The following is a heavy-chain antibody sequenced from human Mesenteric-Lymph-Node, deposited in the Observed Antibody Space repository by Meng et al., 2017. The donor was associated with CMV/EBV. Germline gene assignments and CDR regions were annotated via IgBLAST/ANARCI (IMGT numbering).Heavy chain of an antibody. Sequence: TFSGFSLSISGVGVGWIRQPPGKALEWLALIYWDDDKRYSPSLKNRLTITKDTSKNQVVLTVANMDPLDTATYYCAHSRGYSYGYDYWGQGTLVTVSS. J-gene: IGHJ4*02. V-gene: IGHV2-5*02. CDR2: IYWDDDK. CDR1: GFSLSISGVG. CDR3: AHSRGYSYGYDY. D-gene: IGHD5-18*01.